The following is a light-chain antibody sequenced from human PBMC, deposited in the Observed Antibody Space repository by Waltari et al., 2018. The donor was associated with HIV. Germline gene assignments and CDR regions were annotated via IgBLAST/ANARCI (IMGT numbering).Light chain of an antibody. V-gene: IGKV1-39*01. J-gene: IGKJ2*01. CDR2: GAT. CDR1: QNVNTY. Sequence: DIQMNQSPSSLSASVGDRVTITCQTSQNVNTYLNWYQQTPGNAPKLLIYGATNLQSGVATRFSGSGSVTNFTLTIDSLQPDDFVLYYCQQSYSTPFTFGPGTKL. CDR3: QQSYSTPFT.